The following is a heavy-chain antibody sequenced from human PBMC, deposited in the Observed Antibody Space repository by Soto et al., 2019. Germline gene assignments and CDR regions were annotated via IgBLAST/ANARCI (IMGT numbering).Heavy chain of an antibody. J-gene: IGHJ4*02. CDR2: MYHGGRT. CDR3: ARDPGYCTNGDCPIFDF. D-gene: IGHD2-8*01. V-gene: IGHV4-59*02. CDR1: GDSVTNYF. Sequence: SETLSLTCTVSGDSVTNYFWSWMRQPPGKGLEWIGHMYHGGRTNYCPSLKSRVTMSLDSSKNQFSLNLSSVTAADTAVYFCARDPGYCTNGDCPIFDFWGQGVLVTVSS.